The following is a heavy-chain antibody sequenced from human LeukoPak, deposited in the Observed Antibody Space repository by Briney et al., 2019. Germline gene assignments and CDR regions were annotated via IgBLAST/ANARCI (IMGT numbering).Heavy chain of an antibody. CDR2: IYDTGSS. CDR1: GASLNGYY. V-gene: IGHV4-59*01. Sequence: PSETLSLTCTVSGASLNGYYWNWIRQSPGKGLEWIAFIYDTGSSNYNPSLRSRVTISLDTSKNQFSLKLKSVTAADAAVYYCAGNRNALGDVNWLDPWGQGTLVTVSS. J-gene: IGHJ5*02. CDR3: AGNRNALGDVNWLDP. D-gene: IGHD3-16*01.